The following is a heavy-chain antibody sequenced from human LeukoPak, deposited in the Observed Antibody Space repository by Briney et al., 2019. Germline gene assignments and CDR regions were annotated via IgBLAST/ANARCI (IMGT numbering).Heavy chain of an antibody. J-gene: IGHJ4*02. CDR2: ISYDGSNK. CDR1: GFTFSSYG. CDR3: ARHDNWNFDY. Sequence: GGSLRLSCAASGFTFSSYGMHWVRQAPGKGLEWVAVISYDGSNKYYADSVKGRFTISRDNSKNTLYLQMNSLRVEDTAVYYCARHDNWNFDYWGQGTLVTVSS. V-gene: IGHV3-30*03. D-gene: IGHD1-20*01.